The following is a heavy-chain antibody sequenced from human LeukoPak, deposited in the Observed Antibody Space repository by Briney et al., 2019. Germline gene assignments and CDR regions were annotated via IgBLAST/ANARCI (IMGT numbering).Heavy chain of an antibody. J-gene: IGHJ3*02. CDR3: ARDQDWNYAFDI. D-gene: IGHD1-7*01. Sequence: RASVKVSCEASGYTLTSYFIHWVRQAPGQGLEWMGIINPSGGSTSYAQKFQGRVTMTRDTSTGTVYMELSSLRSEDTAVYYCARDQDWNYAFDIWGQGTMVTVSS. CDR1: GYTLTSYF. V-gene: IGHV1-46*01. CDR2: INPSGGST.